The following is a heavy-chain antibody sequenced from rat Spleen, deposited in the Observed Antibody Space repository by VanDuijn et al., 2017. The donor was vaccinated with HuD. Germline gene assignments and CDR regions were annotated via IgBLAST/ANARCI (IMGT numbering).Heavy chain of an antibody. D-gene: IGHD1-6*01. J-gene: IGHJ2*01. CDR2: ISTGGNT. V-gene: IGHV5-25*01. CDR3: TRDVYHGSDY. CDR1: KLNFSNYD. Sequence: EVQLVESGGALVQPGRPPKISCSDSKLNFSNYDMAWVRQTPAKGLEWIASISTGGNTYYPDSVKGRFTISRDNAKSTLYLQMNSLRSEDTATYYCTRDVYHGSDYWGQGVMVTVSS.